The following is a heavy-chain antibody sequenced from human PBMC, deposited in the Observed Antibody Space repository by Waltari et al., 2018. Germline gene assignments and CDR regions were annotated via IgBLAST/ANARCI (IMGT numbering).Heavy chain of an antibody. CDR2: IIPILGTA. CDR3: ARDTQETYYYDSSGYYGGFDY. J-gene: IGHJ4*02. CDR1: GGTFSSYA. D-gene: IGHD3-22*01. Sequence: QVQLVQSGAEVKKPGSSVKVSCKASGGTFSSYAISWVRQAPGQGLEWMGGIIPILGTANYAQKFQGRVTITADESTSTAYMELSSLRSEDTAVYYCARDTQETYYYDSSGYYGGFDYWGQGMLVTVSS. V-gene: IGHV1-69*12.